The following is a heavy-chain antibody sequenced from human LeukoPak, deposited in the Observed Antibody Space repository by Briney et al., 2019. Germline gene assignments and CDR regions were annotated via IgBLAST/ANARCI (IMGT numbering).Heavy chain of an antibody. CDR3: VRDTSVGAAYFDF. V-gene: IGHV3-30*02. Sequence: PGGSLRLSCAASGFGFSSYGMHWVRQAPGKGLEWVAFIRYDGSEKFYAESVTGRFTISRDNSKNTLSLQMTTLRPDDTAVYFCVRDTSVGAAYFDFWGQGALVAVSS. J-gene: IGHJ4*02. D-gene: IGHD3-3*01. CDR1: GFGFSSYG. CDR2: IRYDGSEK.